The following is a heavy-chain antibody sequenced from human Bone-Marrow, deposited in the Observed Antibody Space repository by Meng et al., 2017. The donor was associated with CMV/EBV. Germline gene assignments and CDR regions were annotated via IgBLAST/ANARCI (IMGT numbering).Heavy chain of an antibody. CDR2: ISAYNGNT. J-gene: IGHJ5*02. D-gene: IGHD4-23*01. CDR3: ARDATVAEFDP. V-gene: IGHV1-18*01. Sequence: ASVKVSCKASGYTFTSQGISWVRQAPGQGRGWMGWISAYNGNTNYAQKLQGRVTMTTDTSTSTAYMELRSLRSDDTAVYYCARDATVAEFDPWGQGTLVTVSS. CDR1: GYTFTSQG.